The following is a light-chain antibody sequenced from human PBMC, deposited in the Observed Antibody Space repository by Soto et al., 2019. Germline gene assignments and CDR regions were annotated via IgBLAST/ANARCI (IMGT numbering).Light chain of an antibody. CDR2: EVS. Sequence: QSVLTQPASVSGSPGQSITISCTGTSSDIGGYNYVSWYQQHPDKAPKLIIYEVSDRPSGVSSRFSGSKSGNTASLTISGLQSEDEADYYCNSYTSSSTVVFGGGTKLTVL. CDR3: NSYTSSSTVV. V-gene: IGLV2-14*01. CDR1: SSDIGGYNY. J-gene: IGLJ2*01.